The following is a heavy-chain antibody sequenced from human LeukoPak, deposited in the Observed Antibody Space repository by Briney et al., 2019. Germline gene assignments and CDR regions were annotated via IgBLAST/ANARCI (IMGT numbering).Heavy chain of an antibody. CDR2: IIPIFGTA. D-gene: IGHD2-8*01. Sequence: SVKVSCKASGGTFSSYAISWVRQAPGQGLEWMGGIIPIFGTANYAQKFQGRVTITADESTSTAYMELSSLRSEDTAVYYCARVGLYCTNGVCYRGTRAFDIWGQGTMVTVSS. V-gene: IGHV1-69*13. J-gene: IGHJ3*02. CDR3: ARVGLYCTNGVCYRGTRAFDI. CDR1: GGTFSSYA.